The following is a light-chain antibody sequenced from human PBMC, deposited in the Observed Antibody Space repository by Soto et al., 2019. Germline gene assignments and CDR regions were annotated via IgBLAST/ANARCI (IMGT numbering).Light chain of an antibody. J-gene: IGKJ2*01. V-gene: IGKV1-5*03. CDR3: QQYNSYSYT. Sequence: DIQMTQSPSTLSASVGDRVTITCRASQSISSWLAWYQQKPGKAPKLLIYKASSLESGVPSRFSASGSGTEFTLTISSLQPDDFATYYCQQYNSYSYTFGQGTQLQIK. CDR1: QSISSW. CDR2: KAS.